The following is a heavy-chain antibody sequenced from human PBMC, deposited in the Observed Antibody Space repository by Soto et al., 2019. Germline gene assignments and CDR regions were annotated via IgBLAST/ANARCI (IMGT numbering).Heavy chain of an antibody. CDR3: ARDYDFWSGYYPYYYYGMDV. CDR2: IKQDGSEK. D-gene: IGHD3-3*01. Sequence: GSLRLSCAAPGFTFSSYWMSWVRQAPGKGLEWVANIKQDGSEKYYVDSVKGRFTISRDNAKNSLYLQMNSLRAEDTAVYYCARDYDFWSGYYPYYYYGMDVWGQGTTVTVSS. CDR1: GFTFSSYW. J-gene: IGHJ6*02. V-gene: IGHV3-7*01.